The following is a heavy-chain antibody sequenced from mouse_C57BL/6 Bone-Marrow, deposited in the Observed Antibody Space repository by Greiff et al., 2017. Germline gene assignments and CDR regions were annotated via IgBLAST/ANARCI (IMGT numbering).Heavy chain of an antibody. CDR1: GFTFSDYY. D-gene: IGHD1-1*01. CDR3: ARRLYYYGSSYGYAMDY. V-gene: IGHV5-12*01. J-gene: IGHJ4*01. CDR2: ISNGGGST. Sequence: EVQRVESGGGLVQPGGSLKLSCAASGFTFSDYYMYWVRQTPEKRLEWVAYISNGGGSTYYPDSVKGRFTISRDNAKNTLYLQMSRLKSEDTAMYYCARRLYYYGSSYGYAMDYWGQGTSVTVSS.